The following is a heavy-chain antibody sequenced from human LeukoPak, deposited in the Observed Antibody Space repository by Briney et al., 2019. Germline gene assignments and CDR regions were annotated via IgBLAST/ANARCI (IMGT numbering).Heavy chain of an antibody. V-gene: IGHV3-30-3*01. CDR3: ARVDWEGSGTYYFDS. CDR1: GFTFSNHG. CDR2: ISHGGSSK. Sequence: GRSLRLSCAASGFTFSNHGMHRVRQAPGKGLEWVAVISHGGSSKYYADSVKGRFTISRDNSKNTLFLQMDSLATEDTAVYFCARVDWEGSGTYYFDSWGQGTLVTVSS. J-gene: IGHJ4*02. D-gene: IGHD1-26*01.